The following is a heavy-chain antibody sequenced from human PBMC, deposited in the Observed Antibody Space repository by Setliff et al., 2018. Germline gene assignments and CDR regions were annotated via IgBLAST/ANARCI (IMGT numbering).Heavy chain of an antibody. CDR1: GYSFSTCW. V-gene: IGHV5-51*01. CDR3: AGHPYYYGSGTYLDNNKRWFDP. CDR2: IYPGDSIT. D-gene: IGHD3-10*01. J-gene: IGHJ5*02. Sequence: PGESLKISCKGSGYSFSTCWIGWVRQMPGKGLEWMGIIYPGDSITRYSPSFQGQVTISVDKSINTAYLQWSSLRASDTAIYYCAGHPYYYGSGTYLDNNKRWFDPWGQGTLVTVSS.